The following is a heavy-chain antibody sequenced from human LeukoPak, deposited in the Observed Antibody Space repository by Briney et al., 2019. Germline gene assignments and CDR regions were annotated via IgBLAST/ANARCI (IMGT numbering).Heavy chain of an antibody. CDR2: INPDSGGT. J-gene: IGHJ3*02. D-gene: IGHD4-17*01. CDR1: GYTFTGYF. CDR3: ARGAYGAFDI. V-gene: IGHV1-2*06. Sequence: ASVKVSCKASGYTFTGYFMHWVRQAPGQGLEWMGRINPDSGGTNYAQKSQGRVTMTRDTSISTAHMELSRLTSDDTAVYYCARGAYGAFDIWGQGTMVTVSS.